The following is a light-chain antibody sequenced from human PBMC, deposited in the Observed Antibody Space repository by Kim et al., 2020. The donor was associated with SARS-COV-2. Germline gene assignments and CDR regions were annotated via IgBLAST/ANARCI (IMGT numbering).Light chain of an antibody. Sequence: GKSVTISCTGTSSDVGGYGLVSWYQQFPGKAPKLIIYDVYNRPSAVPDRFSGSKSGNTASLTISGLQTEDEADYYCCSYAGSFSWVFGGGTKVTVL. CDR3: CSYAGSFSWV. CDR1: SSDVGGYGL. CDR2: DVY. V-gene: IGLV2-11*01. J-gene: IGLJ3*02.